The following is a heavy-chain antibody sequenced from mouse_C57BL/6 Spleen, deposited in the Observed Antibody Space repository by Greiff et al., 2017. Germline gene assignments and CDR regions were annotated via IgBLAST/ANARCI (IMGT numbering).Heavy chain of an antibody. D-gene: IGHD1-1*01. Sequence: ESGPGLVKPSQSLSLTCSVTGYSITSGYYWNWIRQFPGNKLEWMGYISYDGSNNYNPSLKNRISITRDTSKNLFFLKLNSVTTEDTATYYCASLITTVVGFAYWGQGTLVTVSA. J-gene: IGHJ3*01. V-gene: IGHV3-6*01. CDR3: ASLITTVVGFAY. CDR1: GYSITSGYY. CDR2: ISYDGSN.